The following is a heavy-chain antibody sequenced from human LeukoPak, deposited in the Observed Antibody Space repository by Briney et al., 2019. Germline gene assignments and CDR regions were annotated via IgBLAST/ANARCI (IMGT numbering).Heavy chain of an antibody. J-gene: IGHJ4*02. D-gene: IGHD2-2*01. CDR2: IKDEGRQK. CDR1: GFTFSRYW. CDR3: ARDASRGFDN. V-gene: IGHV3-7*01. Sequence: PGGSLRLSCAPSGFTFSRYWMTWLRQAPGKGLEWVASIKDEGRQKYYVDSVTGRFTVSRDNAKDSVYLQMNSLRAEDTALYYCARDASRGFDNWGQGTLVTVSS.